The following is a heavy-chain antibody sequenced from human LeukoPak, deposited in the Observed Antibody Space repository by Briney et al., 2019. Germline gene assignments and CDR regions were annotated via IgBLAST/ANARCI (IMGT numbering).Heavy chain of an antibody. CDR3: ARIPRYGLDY. Sequence: GGSLRLSCAASGLTFSGYWMSWVRQAPGKGLEWLANIKSDGSEKYYVDSVKGRSTISRDNAKNSLYLQMNSLRPEDTAVYYCARIPRYGLDYWGQGTLVTVSS. CDR2: IKSDGSEK. J-gene: IGHJ4*02. D-gene: IGHD2-21*01. CDR1: GLTFSGYW. V-gene: IGHV3-7*04.